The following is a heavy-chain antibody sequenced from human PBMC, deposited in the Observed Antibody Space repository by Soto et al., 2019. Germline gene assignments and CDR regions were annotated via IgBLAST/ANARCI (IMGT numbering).Heavy chain of an antibody. CDR1: LDTLTSLG. D-gene: IGHD5-12*01. Sequence: ASMQVSFQASLDTLTSLGISWVRQAPGQGLGWIGWISAYNGNTNYAQKLQGRVTMTTDTSTSTAYMELRSLRSDDTAVYYCARDISQYSGYEIYYYYYGMDVWGQGNTVAVS. J-gene: IGHJ6*02. CDR2: ISAYNGNT. V-gene: IGHV1-18*01. CDR3: ARDISQYSGYEIYYYYYGMDV.